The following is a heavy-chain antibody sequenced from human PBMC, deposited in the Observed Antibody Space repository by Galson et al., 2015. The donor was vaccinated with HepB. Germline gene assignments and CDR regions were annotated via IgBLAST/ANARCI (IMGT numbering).Heavy chain of an antibody. Sequence: SVKVSCKASGGTFSSYAISWVRQAPGQGLEWMGGIIPIFGIANYAQKFQGRVTITADKSTSTAYMELSSLRSEDTAVYYCATQPLNYDSSGYYYAGMDVWGQGTTVTVSS. V-gene: IGHV1-69*10. CDR2: IIPIFGIA. D-gene: IGHD3-22*01. J-gene: IGHJ6*02. CDR3: ATQPLNYDSSGYYYAGMDV. CDR1: GGTFSSYA.